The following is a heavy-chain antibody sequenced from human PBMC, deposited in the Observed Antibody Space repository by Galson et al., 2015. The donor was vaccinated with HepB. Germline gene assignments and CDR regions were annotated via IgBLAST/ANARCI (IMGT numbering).Heavy chain of an antibody. D-gene: IGHD6-13*01. Sequence: SVKVSCKASGGTFSSYAINWVRQAPGQGLEWMGGIIPLFGTANYAQKFQGRVTITADESTSTAYMELSSLRSEDTALYYCAREFVYSSSWYSPGRYHFDYWGQGTLVTVSS. CDR2: IIPLFGTA. CDR3: AREFVYSSSWYSPGRYHFDY. CDR1: GGTFSSYA. J-gene: IGHJ4*02. V-gene: IGHV1-69*13.